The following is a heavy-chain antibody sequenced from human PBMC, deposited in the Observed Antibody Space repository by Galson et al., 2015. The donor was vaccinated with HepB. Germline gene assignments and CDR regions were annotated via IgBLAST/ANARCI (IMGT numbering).Heavy chain of an antibody. J-gene: IGHJ4*02. V-gene: IGHV4-34*01. CDR1: GGSFSGYY. CDR2: INHSGST. CDR3: ARSPSITMFDY. D-gene: IGHD3-10*01. Sequence: SETLSLTCAVYGGSFSGYYWSWIRQPPGKGLEWIGEINHSGSTNYNPSLKSRVTISVDTSKNQFSLKLSSVTAADTAVYYCARSPSITMFDYWGQGTLVTVSS.